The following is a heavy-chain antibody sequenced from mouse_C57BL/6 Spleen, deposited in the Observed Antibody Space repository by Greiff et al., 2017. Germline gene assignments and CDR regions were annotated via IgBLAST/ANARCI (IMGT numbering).Heavy chain of an antibody. J-gene: IGHJ2*01. CDR2: IYPGDGDT. CDR1: GYAFSSSW. CDR3: ARRDLNY. V-gene: IGHV1-82*01. Sequence: QVQLQQSGPELVKPGASVKISCKASGYAFSSSWMNWVKQRPGKGLEWIGRIYPGDGDTNYNGKFKGKATLTADKSSSTAYMQLSSLTSEDSAVYFCARRDLNYWGQGTTLTGSS.